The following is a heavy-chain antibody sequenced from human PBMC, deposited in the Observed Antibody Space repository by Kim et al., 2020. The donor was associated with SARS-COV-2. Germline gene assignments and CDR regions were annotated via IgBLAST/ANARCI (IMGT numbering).Heavy chain of an antibody. D-gene: IGHD6-13*01. J-gene: IGHJ4*02. CDR1: GFTFGDYA. V-gene: IGHV3-49*04. Sequence: GGSLRLSCTASGFTFGDYAMSWVRQAPGKGLEWVGFIRSKAYGGTTEYAASVKGRFTISRDDSKSIAYLQMNSLKTEDTAVYYCTRGRNYGIALYYLDYWDQGTLVTVSS. CDR2: IRSKAYGGTT. CDR3: TRGRNYGIALYYLDY.